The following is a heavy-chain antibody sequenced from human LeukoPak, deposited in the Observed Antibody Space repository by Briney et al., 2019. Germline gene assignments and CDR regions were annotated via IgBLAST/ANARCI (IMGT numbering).Heavy chain of an antibody. CDR1: GYTFTSYG. J-gene: IGHJ5*02. Sequence: ASVKASCKASGYTFTSYGISRVRQAPGQGLEWMGWISAYNGNTNYAQKLQGRVTMTTDTSTSTAYMELRSLRSDDTAVYYCASHGSSWYSNWFDPWGQGTLVTVSS. CDR2: ISAYNGNT. CDR3: ASHGSSWYSNWFDP. V-gene: IGHV1-18*01. D-gene: IGHD6-13*01.